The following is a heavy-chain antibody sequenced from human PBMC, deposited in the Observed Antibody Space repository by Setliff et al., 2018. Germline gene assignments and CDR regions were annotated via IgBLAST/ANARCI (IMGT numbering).Heavy chain of an antibody. V-gene: IGHV3-30*04. CDR1: GFTFGAYA. J-gene: IGHJ6*03. Sequence: SLKISCAASGFTFGAYAMHWVRQAPGKGLEWVAVISYDAKNKYYVDSVKGRFTISRDNSRNTLYLEMNSLRGEDTAVYYCARDPIGPFLCYMDGWGKGTTVTVSS. D-gene: IGHD3-16*01. CDR2: ISYDAKNK. CDR3: ARDPIGPFLCYMDG.